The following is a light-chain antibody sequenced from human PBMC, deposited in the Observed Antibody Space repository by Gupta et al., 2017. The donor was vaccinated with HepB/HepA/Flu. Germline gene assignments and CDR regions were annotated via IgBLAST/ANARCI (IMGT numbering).Light chain of an antibody. Sequence: EVVLTQSPDTLSLSPGERATLSCRASQSVRSNLAWYQQKPGQAPSVLIYDASSRATGIPDRFSGSGSGTEFTLTITRLEAEDFAVYYCQQEGYSPRTFGQGTKVEIK. V-gene: IGKV3-20*01. J-gene: IGKJ1*01. CDR3: QQEGYSPRT. CDR2: DAS. CDR1: QSVRSN.